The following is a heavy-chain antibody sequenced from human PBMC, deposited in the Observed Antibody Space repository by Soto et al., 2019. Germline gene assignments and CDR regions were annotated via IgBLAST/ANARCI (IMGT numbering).Heavy chain of an antibody. Sequence: EVQLVESGGGLVKPGGSLRLSCAASVFTFSSYSMNWVRRAPGKGLEWVSSISSSSSYIYYADSVKGRFTISRDNAKNSLYLQMNSLRAEDTAVYYCARAQTMWYFDLWGRGTLVTVSS. CDR3: ARAQTMWYFDL. CDR1: VFTFSSYS. J-gene: IGHJ2*01. V-gene: IGHV3-21*01. CDR2: ISSSSSYI.